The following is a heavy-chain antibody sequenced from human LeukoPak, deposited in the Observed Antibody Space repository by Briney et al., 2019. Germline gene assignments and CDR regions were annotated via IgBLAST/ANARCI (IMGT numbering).Heavy chain of an antibody. CDR1: GFAFSSYW. CDR3: ATGGGYCSSTSCSGAADY. J-gene: IGHJ4*02. Sequence: GGSLRLSCAASGFAFSSYWMSWVRQAPGKGLEWVANIKQDGSEKYYVDSVKGRFTISRDNAKNSLYLQMNSLRAEDTAVYYCATGGGYCSSTSCSGAADYWGQGTLVTVSS. D-gene: IGHD2-2*01. CDR2: IKQDGSEK. V-gene: IGHV3-7*01.